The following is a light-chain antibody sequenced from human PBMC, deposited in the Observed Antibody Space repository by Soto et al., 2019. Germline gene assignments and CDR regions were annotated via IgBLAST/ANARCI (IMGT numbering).Light chain of an antibody. CDR2: WAS. CDR1: QSVLSSSNNKNY. CDR3: QQYYSAPTWT. J-gene: IGKJ1*01. V-gene: IGKV4-1*01. Sequence: DIVMTQSPDSLAVSLGERATINCKSSQSVLSSSNNKNYLAWYQQKPGQPPRLLIYWASTRESGVPDRFSGSGSGTDFTLTISSLQAEDVAVYYCQQYYSAPTWTFGQGTKVDI.